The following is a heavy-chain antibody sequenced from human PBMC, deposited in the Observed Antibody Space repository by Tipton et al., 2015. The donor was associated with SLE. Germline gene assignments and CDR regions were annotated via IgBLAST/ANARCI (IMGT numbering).Heavy chain of an antibody. J-gene: IGHJ5*01. V-gene: IGHV4-39*07. D-gene: IGHD3-10*01. CDR2: IYFCGIT. Sequence: SLTCFVSAGSISTTIYYWGWIRQSPGKGLAWIGRIYFCGITYYNPSLNSRATISVDRTKNDFSLKLTSLTATDTAVYYCARQGFREFDSSFDSWGQGILVTVSS. CDR1: AGSISTTIYY. CDR3: ARQGFREFDSSFDS.